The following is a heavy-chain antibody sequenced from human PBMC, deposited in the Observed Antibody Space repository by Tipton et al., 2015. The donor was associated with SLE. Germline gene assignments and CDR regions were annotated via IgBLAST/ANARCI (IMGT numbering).Heavy chain of an antibody. CDR1: GFTFSSYA. Sequence: SLRLSCAASGFTFSSYAMSWAHQAPGKGLAWVSGISGSAGSTYYADSGKCRFTIPRENGKNSLYLQMSSLRAEDTAVYYCARGGAARTVDYWGQGTLVTVSS. V-gene: IGHV3-23*01. CDR3: ARGGAARTVDY. D-gene: IGHD6-25*01. CDR2: ISGSAGST. J-gene: IGHJ4*02.